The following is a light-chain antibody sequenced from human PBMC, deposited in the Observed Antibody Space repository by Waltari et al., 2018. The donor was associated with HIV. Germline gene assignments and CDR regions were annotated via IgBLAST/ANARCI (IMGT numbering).Light chain of an antibody. CDR1: QGIHNY. CDR2: GAS. V-gene: IGKV1-27*01. J-gene: IGKJ4*01. Sequence: DTKMTQSPSSLSASVGDRVTITCRASQGIHNYLAWYQQKPGKVPKLLIYGASTLQSEVPSRFSGSGSGTEFTLTISSLQPEDVATYYCQNYHSAPLTFGGGTKVEMK. CDR3: QNYHSAPLT.